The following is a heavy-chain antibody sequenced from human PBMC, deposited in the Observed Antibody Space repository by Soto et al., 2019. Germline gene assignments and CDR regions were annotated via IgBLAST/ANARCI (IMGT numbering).Heavy chain of an antibody. D-gene: IGHD6-13*01. CDR2: ISSSGSTI. Sequence: TWGSLRLSCAASGFTFISYEINCFRQAPVKWLEWVSYISSSGSTIYYADSVKGRFTISRDNAKNSLYLQMNSLRAEDTAVYYCARDSSSPELFDYWGQGTLVTVSS. V-gene: IGHV3-48*03. CDR1: GFTFISYE. J-gene: IGHJ4*02. CDR3: ARDSSSPELFDY.